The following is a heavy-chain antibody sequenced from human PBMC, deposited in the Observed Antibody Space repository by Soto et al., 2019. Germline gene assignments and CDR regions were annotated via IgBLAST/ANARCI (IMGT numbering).Heavy chain of an antibody. CDR1: GFTFSNYW. Sequence: EVQLVVSGGGLVQPWGSLRLSCAASGFTFSNYWMTWVRQSPAKGLEWVATINGDGTETYYGDSVQGRFTISRDNAKNSLFLRLNTLRDDDTAVYYCVRARIDYWGQGTLVTVSS. V-gene: IGHV3-7*03. CDR2: INGDGTET. J-gene: IGHJ4*02. CDR3: VRARIDY.